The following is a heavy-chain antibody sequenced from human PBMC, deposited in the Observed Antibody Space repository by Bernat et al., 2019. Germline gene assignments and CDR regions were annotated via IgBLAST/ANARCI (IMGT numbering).Heavy chain of an antibody. CDR3: AKRDPLYSSSSDY. V-gene: IGHV3-21*01. Sequence: EVQLVESGGGLVKPGGSLRLSCEVSGFTFSIYSMNWVRQAPGKGLEWVSSIGSTGSYIYYADSVKGRFTISRDNAKNSLYLQMNSLRDEDTAVYYCAKRDPLYSSSSDYWGQGTLVTVSS. CDR1: GFTFSIYS. CDR2: IGSTGSYI. J-gene: IGHJ4*02. D-gene: IGHD6-6*01.